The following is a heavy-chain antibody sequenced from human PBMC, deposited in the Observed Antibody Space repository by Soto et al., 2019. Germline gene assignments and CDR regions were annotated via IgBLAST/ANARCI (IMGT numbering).Heavy chain of an antibody. CDR2: ISWNSGSI. J-gene: IGHJ6*03. CDR3: AKDSCSSTSCYAFYYYYMDV. CDR1: GFTFDDYA. Sequence: PGGSLRLSCAASGFTFDDYAMHWVRQAPGKGLEWVSGISWNSGSIGYADSVKGRFTISRDNAKNSLYLQMNSLRAEDTALYYCAKDSCSSTSCYAFYYYYMDVWGKGTTVTVSS. D-gene: IGHD2-2*01. V-gene: IGHV3-9*01.